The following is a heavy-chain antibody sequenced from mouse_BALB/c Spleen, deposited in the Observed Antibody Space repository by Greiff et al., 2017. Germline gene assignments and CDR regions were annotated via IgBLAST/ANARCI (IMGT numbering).Heavy chain of an antibody. D-gene: IGHD2-3*01. V-gene: IGHV14-3*02. J-gene: IGHJ2*01. CDR3: ARSGVIYDGYFIYFDY. CDR1: GFNIKDTY. CDR2: IDPANGNT. Sequence: EVKLMESGAELVKPGASVKLSCTASGFNIKDTYMHWVKQRPEQGLEWIGRIDPANGNTKYDPKFQGKATITADTSSNTAYLQLSSLTSEDTAVYYCARSGVIYDGYFIYFDYWGQGTTLTVSS.